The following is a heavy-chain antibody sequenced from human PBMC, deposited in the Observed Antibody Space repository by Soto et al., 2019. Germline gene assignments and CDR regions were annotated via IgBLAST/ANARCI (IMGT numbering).Heavy chain of an antibody. CDR1: GVTFSSYW. CDR2: IKQDGSEK. Sequence: GRSLRLSCAASGVTFSSYWINWVRQAPGKGLEWVANIKQDGSEKYYVDSVKGRFTISRDNAKNSLDLQMNSLRVEDTAVYYCVRGSNNAFDIWGQGTMVTVSS. J-gene: IGHJ3*02. D-gene: IGHD4-4*01. V-gene: IGHV3-7*05. CDR3: VRGSNNAFDI.